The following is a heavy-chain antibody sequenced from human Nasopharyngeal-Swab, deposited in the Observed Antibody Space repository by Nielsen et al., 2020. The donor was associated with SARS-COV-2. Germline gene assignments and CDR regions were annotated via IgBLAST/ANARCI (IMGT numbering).Heavy chain of an antibody. CDR3: ARDGSAALGGWFDP. D-gene: IGHD3-10*01. V-gene: IGHV4-59*02. CDR2: IYNRGST. J-gene: IGHJ5*02. CDR1: GGSVTNDY. Sequence: GSLRLSCTVSGGSVTNDYWSWIRQAPGKGLEWIGYIYNRGSTNYNPSLRSRVTISADTSNTQFSLKLISVTAEDTAVYYCARDGSAALGGWFDPWGHGILVTVSS.